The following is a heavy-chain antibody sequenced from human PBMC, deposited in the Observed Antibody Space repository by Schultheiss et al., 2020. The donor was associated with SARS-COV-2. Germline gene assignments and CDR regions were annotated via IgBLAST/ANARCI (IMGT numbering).Heavy chain of an antibody. CDR3: ARDYHIYGLYYFDY. V-gene: IGHV3-9*01. D-gene: IGHD4-17*01. CDR2: ISWNSGSI. J-gene: IGHJ4*02. CDR1: GFTFDDYS. Sequence: GGSLRLSCAASGFTFDDYSMHWVRQAPGKGLEWVSGISWNSGSIGYADSVKGRFTISRDNSKNTLYLQMNSLRAEDTAVYYCARDYHIYGLYYFDYWGQGTLVTVSS.